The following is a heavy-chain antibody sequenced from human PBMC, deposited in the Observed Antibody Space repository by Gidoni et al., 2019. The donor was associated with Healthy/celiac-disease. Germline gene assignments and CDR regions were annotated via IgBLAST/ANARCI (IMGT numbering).Heavy chain of an antibody. Sequence: QLQLQESGPGLVKPSETLSLTCTVSGGSIRSSRYYWGWIRQPPGKGLEWIGSIYYSGSTYYHPSLKSRVTISVDTSKNQFSLKLSSVTAADTAVYYCASSITMIVVVITTPGAFDIWGQGTMVTVSS. J-gene: IGHJ3*02. V-gene: IGHV4-39*01. CDR2: IYYSGST. D-gene: IGHD3-22*01. CDR3: ASSITMIVVVITTPGAFDI. CDR1: GGSIRSSRYY.